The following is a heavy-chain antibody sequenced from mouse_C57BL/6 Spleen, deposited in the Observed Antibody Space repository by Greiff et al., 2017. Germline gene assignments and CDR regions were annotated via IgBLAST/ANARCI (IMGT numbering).Heavy chain of an antibody. CDR2: IYPGSGST. Sequence: QVQLQQPGAELVKPGASVKMSCKASGYTFTSYWITWVKQRPGQGLEWIGDIYPGSGSTNYNEKFKSKATLTVDTSSSTAYMQLSSLTSEDSAVYYGARDNHGPTRGWLDEGGQGNLGNVSA. D-gene: IGHD1-1*02. V-gene: IGHV1-55*01. J-gene: IGHJ3*01. CDR1: GYTFTSYW. CDR3: ARDNHGPTRGWLDE.